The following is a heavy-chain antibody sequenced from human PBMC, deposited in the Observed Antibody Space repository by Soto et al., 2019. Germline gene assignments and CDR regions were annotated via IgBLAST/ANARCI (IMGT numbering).Heavy chain of an antibody. Sequence: SQTLSLTCAISGDSVSSNSAAWNWIRQSPSRGLEWLGRTYYRSKWYNDYAVSVKSRITINPDTSKNQFSLQLNSVTPEDTAVYYCARVXFLEWLPPDYYYYGMDVWGQGTTVTVSS. V-gene: IGHV6-1*01. J-gene: IGHJ6*02. CDR2: TYYRSKWYN. CDR3: ARVXFLEWLPPDYYYYGMDV. D-gene: IGHD3-3*01. CDR1: GDSVSSNSAA.